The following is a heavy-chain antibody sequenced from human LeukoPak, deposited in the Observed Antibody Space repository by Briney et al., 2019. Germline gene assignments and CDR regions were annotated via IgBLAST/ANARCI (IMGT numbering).Heavy chain of an antibody. J-gene: IGHJ4*02. D-gene: IGHD6-19*01. CDR3: ARIKGGSSGWFMPGDY. Sequence: GGSLRLSCAASGFTFSDYYMSWIRQAPGKGLEWVSYISSSGRTRYYADSVKGRFTISRDNAKNSLYLQMNSLRAEDTAVYYCARIKGGSSGWFMPGDYWGQGTLVTVSS. CDR1: GFTFSDYY. CDR2: ISSSGRTR. V-gene: IGHV3-11*01.